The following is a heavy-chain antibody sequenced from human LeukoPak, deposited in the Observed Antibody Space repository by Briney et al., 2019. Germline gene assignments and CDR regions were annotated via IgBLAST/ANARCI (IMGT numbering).Heavy chain of an antibody. V-gene: IGHV3-23*01. Sequence: GGSLRLSCAASGFIFSSYAMSWVPQAPGKGLEWVSALSGNGDKTFYAGSVRGRFTISRDNSKNRLFLQMYGLRAEDTAVYYCAKDLNYGFDYWGQGTLVTVSS. J-gene: IGHJ4*02. CDR1: GFIFSSYA. D-gene: IGHD3-10*01. CDR2: LSGNGDKT. CDR3: AKDLNYGFDY.